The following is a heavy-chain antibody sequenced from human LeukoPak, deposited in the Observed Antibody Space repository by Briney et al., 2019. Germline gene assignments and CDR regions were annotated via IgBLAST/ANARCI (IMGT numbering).Heavy chain of an antibody. J-gene: IGHJ4*02. CDR2: INRDGSEK. V-gene: IGHV3-7*05. CDR3: GRGPGYRSDY. D-gene: IGHD5-12*01. Sequence: GGSLRLSCAAPGLTFNTYWMTWGRQAPGKGLEWVANINRDGSEKNYVASVRGRFTISRDNTKNSLYLQMNSLTVEDTAVYYCGRGPGYRSDYWGQGTLVTVSS. CDR1: GLTFNTYW.